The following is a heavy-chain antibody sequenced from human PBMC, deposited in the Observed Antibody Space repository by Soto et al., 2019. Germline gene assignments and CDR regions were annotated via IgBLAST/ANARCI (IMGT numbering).Heavy chain of an antibody. CDR2: ISYDGSNK. V-gene: IGHV3-30*03. Sequence: PGGSLRRSWAASGFTFSSYGMHWVGQAPGKGLEWVAVISYDGSNKYYADSVKGRFTISRDNSKNTLYLQMNSLRAEDTAVYYCATPGSGSYYGPFDYWGQGTLVTVSS. J-gene: IGHJ4*02. CDR3: ATPGSGSYYGPFDY. CDR1: GFTFSSYG. D-gene: IGHD1-26*01.